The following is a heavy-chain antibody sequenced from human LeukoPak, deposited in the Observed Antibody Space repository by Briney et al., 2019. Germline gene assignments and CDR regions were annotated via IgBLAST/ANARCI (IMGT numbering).Heavy chain of an antibody. V-gene: IGHV4-39*07. CDR1: GGSISSSSYY. J-gene: IGHJ3*02. D-gene: IGHD2-2*01. CDR3: ARVGRSSSTDAFDI. CDR2: IYYSGST. Sequence: PSETLSLTCTVSGGSISSSSYYWGWIRQPPGKGLEWIGSIYYSGSTYYNPSLKSRVTISVDTSKNQFSLKLSSVTAADTAVYYCARVGRSSSTDAFDIWGQGTMVTVSS.